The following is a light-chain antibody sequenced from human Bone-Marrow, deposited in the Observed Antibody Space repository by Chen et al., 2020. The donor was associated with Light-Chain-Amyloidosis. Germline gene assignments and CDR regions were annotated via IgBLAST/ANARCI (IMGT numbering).Light chain of an antibody. CDR1: QGISSY. Sequence: AIRMTQSPSSFSASTGDRVTITCRASQGISSYLAWYQQKPGKAPKLLIYAASTLQSGVPSRFSGSGSGTDFTLTISCLQSEDFATYYCQPYYSYPRTFGQGIKVEIK. V-gene: IGKV1-8*01. J-gene: IGKJ1*01. CDR2: AAS. CDR3: QPYYSYPRT.